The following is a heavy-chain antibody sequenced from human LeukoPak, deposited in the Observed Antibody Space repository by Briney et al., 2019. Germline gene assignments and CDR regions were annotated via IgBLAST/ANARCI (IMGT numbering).Heavy chain of an antibody. Sequence: PGGSLRLSCAASGFTFSSYAMSWVRQAPGKGLEWVSAISGSGGSTYYADSVKGRFTISRDNSKNTLYLQMNSLRAEDTAVYYCAASRAMVRGVKYYYGMDVWGQGTTVTVSS. CDR1: GFTFSSYA. CDR2: ISGSGGST. CDR3: AASRAMVRGVKYYYGMDV. D-gene: IGHD3-10*01. J-gene: IGHJ6*02. V-gene: IGHV3-23*01.